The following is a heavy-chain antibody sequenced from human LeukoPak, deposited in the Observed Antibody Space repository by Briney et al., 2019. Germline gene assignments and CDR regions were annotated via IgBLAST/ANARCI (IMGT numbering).Heavy chain of an antibody. CDR1: GGTFSSYA. V-gene: IGHV1-69*04. J-gene: IGHJ4*02. CDR3: ARDGIIVGASTGDY. Sequence: SVKVSCNASGGTFSSYAISWVRQAPGQGLEWMGRIIPILGIANYAQKFQGRVTITADKSTSTAYMELSRLRSDDTAVYYCARDGIIVGASTGDYWGQGTLVTVSS. CDR2: IIPILGIA. D-gene: IGHD1-26*01.